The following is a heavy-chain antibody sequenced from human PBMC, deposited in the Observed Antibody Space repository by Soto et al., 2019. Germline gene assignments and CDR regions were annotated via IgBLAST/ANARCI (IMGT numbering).Heavy chain of an antibody. CDR1: GGSISSSNW. Sequence: PSETLSLTCAVSGGSISSSNWWSWVRQPPGKGLEWIGEIYHSGSTNYNPSLKSRVTISVDKSKDQFSLKLSSVTAADTAVYYGARASPGILTGYHYWGQGTLVTVSS. J-gene: IGHJ4*02. V-gene: IGHV4-4*02. D-gene: IGHD3-9*01. CDR2: IYHSGST. CDR3: ARASPGILTGYHY.